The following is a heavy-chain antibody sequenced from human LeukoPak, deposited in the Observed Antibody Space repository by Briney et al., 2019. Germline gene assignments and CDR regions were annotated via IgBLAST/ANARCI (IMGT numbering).Heavy chain of an antibody. D-gene: IGHD3-22*01. Sequence: PSETLSLTCAVYGGSFSGYYWSWIRQPPGKGLEWIGEINHSGSTNYNPSLKSRVTISVDKSKNQFSLKLSSVTAADTAVYYCARESDSGYYINGAFDIWGQGTMVTVSS. V-gene: IGHV4-34*01. CDR1: GGSFSGYY. J-gene: IGHJ3*02. CDR2: INHSGST. CDR3: ARESDSGYYINGAFDI.